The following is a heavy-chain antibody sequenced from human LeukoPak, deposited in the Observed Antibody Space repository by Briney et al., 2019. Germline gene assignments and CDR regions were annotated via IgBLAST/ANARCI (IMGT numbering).Heavy chain of an antibody. V-gene: IGHV3-11*01. CDR2: TSYTRSTI. J-gene: IGHJ2*01. CDR3: ARGRVAAAGTKWYFDL. D-gene: IGHD6-13*01. Sequence: GGSLRLSCVASGFIFSDYYMTWVRQGPGKGLEWVSYTSYTRSTIYYADSVKGRFTISRDNAQNSLSLQMNSLTVEDAAVYYCARGRVAAAGTKWYFDLWGRGSLVTVSS. CDR1: GFIFSDYY.